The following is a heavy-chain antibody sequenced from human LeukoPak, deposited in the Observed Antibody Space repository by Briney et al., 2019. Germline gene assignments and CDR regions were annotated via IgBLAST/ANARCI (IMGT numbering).Heavy chain of an antibody. CDR2: IIPILGIA. D-gene: IGHD5-18*01. J-gene: IGHJ4*02. Sequence: SVKVSCKASGGTFSSYTISWVRQAPGQGLEWMGRIIPILGIANYAQKFQGRVTITTDESTNTAYMELSSLRSEDTAVYYCAGYSYGDLDYWGQGTLVTVSS. V-gene: IGHV1-69*02. CDR1: GGTFSSYT. CDR3: AGYSYGDLDY.